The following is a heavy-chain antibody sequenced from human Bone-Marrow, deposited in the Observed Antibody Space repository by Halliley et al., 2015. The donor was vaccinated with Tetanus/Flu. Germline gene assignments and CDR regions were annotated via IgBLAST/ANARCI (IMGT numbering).Heavy chain of an antibody. CDR1: GFTFSRYW. CDR2: INDVGTTT. D-gene: IGHD3-22*01. Sequence: SLRLSCAASGFTFSRYWMHWVRQGPGQGLVWVSHINDVGTTTNYAESVKGRFTISRDNAKNTLYLQMNSLRAEDTAVYYCAREYFYDSSGYYPNYFDFWGQGTLVTVSS. J-gene: IGHJ4*02. CDR3: AREYFYDSSGYYPNYFDF. V-gene: IGHV3-74*01.